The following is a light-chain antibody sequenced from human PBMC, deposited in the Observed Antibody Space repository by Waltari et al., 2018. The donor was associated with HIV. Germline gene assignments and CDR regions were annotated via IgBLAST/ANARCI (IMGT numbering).Light chain of an antibody. CDR2: KND. J-gene: IGLJ3*02. CDR3: AAWDDSLNGPNWV. Sequence: QPVLTQPPSASGTPGQWVTISCSGSSSNIGSNIVNWYQQFPGTAPKVLIYKNDQRPSGVPDRFSGSKSGTSASLAISGLQSEDEADYYCAAWDDSLNGPNWVFGGGTKLTVL. V-gene: IGLV1-44*01. CDR1: SSNIGSNI.